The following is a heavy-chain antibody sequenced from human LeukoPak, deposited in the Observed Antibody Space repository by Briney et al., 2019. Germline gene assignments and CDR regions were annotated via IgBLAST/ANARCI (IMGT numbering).Heavy chain of an antibody. Sequence: SETLSLTCAVYGESFSGYYGSWIRHPPGKGLEWIGEIHHSGSTNYNPSLKSRVTLSVDPSKNQFSLKLSSVTAADTAVYYCARSALLRGGSGWHRFDYWGQGTLVTVSS. CDR2: IHHSGST. V-gene: IGHV4-34*01. CDR1: GESFSGYY. CDR3: ARSALLRGGSGWHRFDY. D-gene: IGHD6-19*01. J-gene: IGHJ4*02.